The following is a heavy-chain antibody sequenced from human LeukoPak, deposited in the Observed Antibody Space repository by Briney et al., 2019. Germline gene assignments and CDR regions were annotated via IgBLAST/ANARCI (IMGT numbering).Heavy chain of an antibody. CDR2: ISSSSSYI. CDR3: ARGGACGGSCSFDY. CDR1: GFNFSSYS. V-gene: IGHV3-21*01. D-gene: IGHD2-15*01. J-gene: IGHJ4*02. Sequence: GGSLRLSCAASGFNFSSYSMNWVRQAPGKGLEWVSSISSSSSYIYYADSVKGRFTISRDNAKNSLYLQMNSLRAEGTAVYYCARGGACGGSCSFDYWGQGTVVTVSS.